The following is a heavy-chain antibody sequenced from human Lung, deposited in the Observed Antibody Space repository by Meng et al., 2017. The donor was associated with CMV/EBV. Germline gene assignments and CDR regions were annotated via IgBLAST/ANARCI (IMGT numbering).Heavy chain of an antibody. D-gene: IGHD2-2*02. CDR2: IIPIFGTA. CDR3: AGGYCSSTSCYNVYGMDV. V-gene: IGHV1-69*05. CDR1: GGTFSSYA. J-gene: IGHJ6*02. Sequence: SVXVSXKASGGTFSSYAISWVRQAPGQGLEWMGGIIPIFGTANYAQKFQGRVTITTDESTSTAYMELSSLRSEDTAVYYCAGGYCSSTSCYNVYGMDVWGQGXTVTVSS.